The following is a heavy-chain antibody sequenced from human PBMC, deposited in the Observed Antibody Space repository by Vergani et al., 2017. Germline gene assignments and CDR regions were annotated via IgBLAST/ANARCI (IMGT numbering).Heavy chain of an antibody. V-gene: IGHV3-30*02. J-gene: IGHJ4*02. D-gene: IGHD3-16*01. CDR1: GFTLSNYD. CDR3: AKHFRGWGIDY. Sequence: QVQLVESGGGVVQRGGSLRLSCATSGFTLSNYDMQWIRQGPGKGLEFVAVIQFDGSNQYYADSVKGRFTLSRYFSKNTLYLQMNSLRIDDTATYYCAKHFRGWGIDYWGQGTQVIVSS. CDR2: IQFDGSNQ.